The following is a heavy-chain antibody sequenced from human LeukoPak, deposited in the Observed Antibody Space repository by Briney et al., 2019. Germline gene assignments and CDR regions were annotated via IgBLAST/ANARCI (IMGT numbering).Heavy chain of an antibody. Sequence: PGGSLRLSCAASGFTFSSYSMNWVRQAPGKGLEWVSSISSSSSYIYYADSVKGRFTISRDNAKNSLYLQMNSLRAEDTALYYCAKASLVLRYFDWLLPPDYWGQGTLVTVSS. CDR1: GFTFSSYS. D-gene: IGHD3-9*01. V-gene: IGHV3-21*04. CDR2: ISSSSSYI. J-gene: IGHJ4*02. CDR3: AKASLVLRYFDWLLPPDY.